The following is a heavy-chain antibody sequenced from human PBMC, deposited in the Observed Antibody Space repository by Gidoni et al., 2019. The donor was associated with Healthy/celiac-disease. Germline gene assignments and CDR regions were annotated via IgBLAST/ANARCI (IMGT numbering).Heavy chain of an antibody. J-gene: IGHJ4*02. CDR2: ISGSGGST. Sequence: EVQLLESGGGLVQAGGSLRLPCAAFGFTFRRHAMRWVRQAPGTGLEWVSAISGSGGSTYYADSVKGRFTISRDNSKNTLYLQMNSLRAEDTAVYYCAKDPLWDYGSGSYPLRFDYWGQGTLVTVSS. CDR3: AKDPLWDYGSGSYPLRFDY. D-gene: IGHD3-10*01. CDR1: GFTFRRHA. V-gene: IGHV3-23*01.